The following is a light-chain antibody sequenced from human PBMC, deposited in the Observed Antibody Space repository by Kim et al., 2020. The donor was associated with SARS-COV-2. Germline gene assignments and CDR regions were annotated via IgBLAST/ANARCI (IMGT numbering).Light chain of an antibody. CDR2: KAS. J-gene: IGKJ1*01. CDR1: QSIRSW. CDR3: QHYYSTSRT. Sequence: ASRGDSVTITCRASQSIRSWLAWYQQKPGKAPKLLIYKASSLESGVPSRFSGSESGTEFTLTISNLQPDDSATYYCQHYYSTSRTFGQGTKVDIK. V-gene: IGKV1-5*03.